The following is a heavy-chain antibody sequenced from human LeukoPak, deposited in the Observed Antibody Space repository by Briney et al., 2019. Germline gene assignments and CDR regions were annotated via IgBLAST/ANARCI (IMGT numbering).Heavy chain of an antibody. CDR1: GYSFASYW. J-gene: IGHJ4*02. CDR2: IYPGDSDT. Sequence: GESLKISFKGSGYSFASYWIALVRQMPGKGLEWMGIIYPGDSDTRYSPSFQGQVTISADKSISTAYLQWSSLKASDTAIYYCARQWGDCSSTSCYSAYWGQGTLVTVSS. D-gene: IGHD2-2*01. CDR3: ARQWGDCSSTSCYSAY. V-gene: IGHV5-51*01.